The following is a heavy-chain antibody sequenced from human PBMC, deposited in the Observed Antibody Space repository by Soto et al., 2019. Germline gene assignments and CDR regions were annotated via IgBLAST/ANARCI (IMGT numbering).Heavy chain of an antibody. V-gene: IGHV3-33*01. CDR3: ARDSLMVRGVDYYYYYYMDV. D-gene: IGHD3-10*01. J-gene: IGHJ6*03. Sequence: GGSLRLSCAASGFTFSSYGMHWVRQAPGKGLEWVAVIWYDGSNKYYADSVKGRFTISRDNSKNTLYLQMNSLRAEDTAVYYCARDSLMVRGVDYYYYYYMDVWGKGTTVTVSS. CDR1: GFTFSSYG. CDR2: IWYDGSNK.